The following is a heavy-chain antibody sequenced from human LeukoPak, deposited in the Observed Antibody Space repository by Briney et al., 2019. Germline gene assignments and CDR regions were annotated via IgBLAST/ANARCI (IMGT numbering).Heavy chain of an antibody. V-gene: IGHV4-4*07. J-gene: IGHJ4*02. CDR1: TASINSYY. Sequence: SETLSLTCTVSTASINSYYWGWVRQPAGRGLEWIGRIYTTGMAQYDPSLQSRVTMSVDTSQKQFSLNLRSVTAADTAIYFCVRHGYTASHFFLDYWSQGALVTVSS. D-gene: IGHD5-18*01. CDR3: VRHGYTASHFFLDY. CDR2: IYTTGMA.